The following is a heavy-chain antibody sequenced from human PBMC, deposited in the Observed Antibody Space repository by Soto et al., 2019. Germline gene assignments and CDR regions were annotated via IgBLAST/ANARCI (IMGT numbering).Heavy chain of an antibody. D-gene: IGHD2-21*01. J-gene: IGHJ4*02. V-gene: IGHV3-11*01. Sequence: QVQLVESGGGLVNPGGPLRLSCAASGFSFSDYYMTWIRQAPGKGLEWISDISSSGDPTYYADSVRGRFTISRDNAKNSLYLQLNSLRGEDTAIYYCARLLLRPGKFDYWGQGTLVTVSS. CDR1: GFSFSDYY. CDR2: ISSSGDPT. CDR3: ARLLLRPGKFDY.